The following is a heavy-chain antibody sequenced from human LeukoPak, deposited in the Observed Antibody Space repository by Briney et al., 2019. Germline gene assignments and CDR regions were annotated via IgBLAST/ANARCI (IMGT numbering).Heavy chain of an antibody. V-gene: IGHV3-48*01. Sequence: GGSLRLSCAASGFIFSTYSMDWVRQAPGKGLEWVAFISGSGSGSSMLYADSAKGRFTISRDDVRNSLFLQMNSLRVEDTGVYYCVRDAGSTSIRGDYWGQGALVTVSS. CDR1: GFIFSTYS. CDR3: VRDAGSTSIRGDY. J-gene: IGHJ4*02. D-gene: IGHD2/OR15-2a*01. CDR2: ISGSGSGSSM.